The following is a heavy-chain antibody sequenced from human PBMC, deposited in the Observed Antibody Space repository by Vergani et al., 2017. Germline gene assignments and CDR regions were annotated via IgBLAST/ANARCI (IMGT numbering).Heavy chain of an antibody. CDR2: IYPGDSDT. J-gene: IGHJ4*02. D-gene: IGHD3-10*01. V-gene: IGHV5-51*01. CDR1: GYSFTSYW. CDR3: ARSSHYYGSGRGVSFDY. Sequence: EVQLVQSGAEVKKPGESLKISCKGSGYSFTSYWIGWVRQMPGKGLEWMGIIYPGDSDTRYSPSFQGQVTISADKSISTAYLQWSSLKASDTAMYYCARSSHYYGSGRGVSFDYWGQGTLVTVSS.